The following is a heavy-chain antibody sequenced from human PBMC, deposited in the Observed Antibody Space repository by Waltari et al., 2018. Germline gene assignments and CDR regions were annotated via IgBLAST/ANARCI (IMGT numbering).Heavy chain of an antibody. CDR3: ARPANFYYDRGGYDY. Sequence: QLQLQESGPGLVKPSATLSLTCTVSGDSISTTSHYRGWIRQAPGKGLEWVGFIHSSGSTYYNPSLKSRVTLSVETSKNQFSLRLTSVTAADTAVYYCARPANFYYDRGGYDYWGQGTLVTVSS. J-gene: IGHJ4*02. CDR2: IHSSGST. V-gene: IGHV4-39*01. D-gene: IGHD3-22*01. CDR1: GDSISTTSHY.